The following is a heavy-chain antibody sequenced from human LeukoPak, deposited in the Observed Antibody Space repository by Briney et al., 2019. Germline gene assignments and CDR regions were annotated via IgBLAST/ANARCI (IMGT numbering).Heavy chain of an antibody. CDR2: INPSGGST. CDR1: GYTFTSYY. CDR3: ARAQYGMDV. V-gene: IGHV1-46*01. Sequence: ASVKVSCKASGYTFTSYYMHWVRQAPGQGLEWMGIINPSGGSTSYAQKFQGRVTMTRDTSTSTAYMELRSLRSDDTAVYYCARAQYGMDVWGQGTAVTVSS. J-gene: IGHJ6*02.